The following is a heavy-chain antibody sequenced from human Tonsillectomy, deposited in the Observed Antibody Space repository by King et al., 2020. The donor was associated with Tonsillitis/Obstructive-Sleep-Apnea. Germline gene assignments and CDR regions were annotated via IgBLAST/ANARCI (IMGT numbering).Heavy chain of an antibody. CDR1: GFTFSNAW. J-gene: IGHJ4*02. CDR2: IKSKTDGGPT. D-gene: IGHD3-22*01. V-gene: IGHV3-15*07. Sequence: VQLVESGGGLVKPGGSLRLSCAASGFTFSNAWMNWVRQAPGKGLEWVGRIKSKTDGGPTDYTAPAKGIFTISRDDSKNTLYLHMNSLNTEDTAVYYIEYGDRSGGGYWGQGTLVTVSS. CDR3: EYGDRSGGGY.